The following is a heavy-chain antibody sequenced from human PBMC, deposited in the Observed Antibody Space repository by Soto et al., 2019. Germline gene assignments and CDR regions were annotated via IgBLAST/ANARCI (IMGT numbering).Heavy chain of an antibody. CDR2: INPSGGST. D-gene: IGHD2-21*02. Sequence: QVQLVQSGAEVKKPGASVKVSCKASGYTFTSYYMHWVRQAPGQGLEWMGIINPSGGSTSYAQKFQGRVTMTRDTSTSTVYMELSSLRSEDTGVYYCAKSLREVTAILGYWGQGTLVTVSS. J-gene: IGHJ4*02. CDR1: GYTFTSYY. V-gene: IGHV1-46*01. CDR3: AKSLREVTAILGY.